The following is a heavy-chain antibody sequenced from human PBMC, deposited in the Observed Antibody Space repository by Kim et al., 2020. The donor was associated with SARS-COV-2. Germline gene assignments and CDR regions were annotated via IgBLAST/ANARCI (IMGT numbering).Heavy chain of an antibody. D-gene: IGHD6-19*01. V-gene: IGHV5-51*01. J-gene: IGHJ4*02. Sequence: GESLKISCKGSGYSFTSYWIGWVRQMPGKGLEWMGIIYPGDSDTRYSPSFQGQVTISADKSISTAYLQWSSLKASDTAMYYCARLDEIPSSGWSLYYFDYWGQGTLVTVSS. CDR2: IYPGDSDT. CDR1: GYSFTSYW. CDR3: ARLDEIPSSGWSLYYFDY.